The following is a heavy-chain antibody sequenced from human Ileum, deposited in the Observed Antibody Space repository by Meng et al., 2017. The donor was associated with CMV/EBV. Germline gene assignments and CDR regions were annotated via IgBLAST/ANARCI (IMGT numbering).Heavy chain of an antibody. D-gene: IGHD3-22*01. V-gene: IGHV4-4*02. CDR3: ARDRTPYYYDSSGYRKYWYFDL. CDR1: SNW. J-gene: IGHJ2*01. Sequence: SNWGSWVRQPPGKGLEWIGEIYHSGSTNYNPSLKSRVTISVDKSKNQFSLKLSSVTAADTAVYYCARDRTPYYYDSSGYRKYWYFDLWGRGTLVTVSS. CDR2: IYHSGST.